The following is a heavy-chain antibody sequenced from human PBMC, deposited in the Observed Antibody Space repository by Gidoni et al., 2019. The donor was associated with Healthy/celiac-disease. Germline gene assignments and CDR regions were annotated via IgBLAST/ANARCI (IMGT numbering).Heavy chain of an antibody. Sequence: EVQLLESGGGLVQPGGSLRLSCAASGFTFSSYAMGWVRQAPGKGLGWVSAISGSGGSTYYADSVKGRFTISRDNSKNTLYLQMNSLRAEDTAVYYCAKMESVSVMTPDAFDIWGQGTMVTVSS. CDR2: ISGSGGST. CDR3: AKMESVSVMTPDAFDI. CDR1: GFTFSSYA. D-gene: IGHD1-1*01. V-gene: IGHV3-23*01. J-gene: IGHJ3*02.